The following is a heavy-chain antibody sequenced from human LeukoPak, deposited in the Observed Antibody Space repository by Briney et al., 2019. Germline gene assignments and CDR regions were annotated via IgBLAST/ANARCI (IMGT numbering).Heavy chain of an antibody. CDR1: GFTFSSYS. Sequence: GGSLRLSCAASGFTFSSYSMNWVRQAPGKGLVWVSRINSDGSTTNYADSVKGRFTISRDNAKNSLYLQMNSLRAEDTAVYYCARVSTYSSSWYHYGMDVWGQGTTVTVSS. V-gene: IGHV3-74*01. J-gene: IGHJ6*02. CDR2: INSDGSTT. CDR3: ARVSTYSSSWYHYGMDV. D-gene: IGHD6-13*01.